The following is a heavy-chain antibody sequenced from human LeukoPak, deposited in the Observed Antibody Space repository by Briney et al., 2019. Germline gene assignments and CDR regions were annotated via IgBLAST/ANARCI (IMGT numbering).Heavy chain of an antibody. CDR1: GGSISSCY. CDR2: IYTSGST. Sequence: SETLSLTCTVSGGSISSCYWSWIRQPAGKGLEWIGRIYTSGSTNYNPSLKSRVTMSVDTSKNQFSLKLSSVTAADTAVYYCARDQTYYDSSGYSLYAFDIWGQGTMATVSS. V-gene: IGHV4-4*07. D-gene: IGHD3-22*01. CDR3: ARDQTYYDSSGYSLYAFDI. J-gene: IGHJ3*02.